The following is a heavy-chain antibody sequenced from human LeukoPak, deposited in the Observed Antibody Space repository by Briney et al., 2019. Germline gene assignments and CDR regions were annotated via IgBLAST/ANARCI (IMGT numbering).Heavy chain of an antibody. D-gene: IGHD2-15*01. J-gene: IGHJ6*03. Sequence: PGRSLRLSCAASGFTFSSYGMHWVRQAPGKGLEWVANIKQDGSEKNYVDSVKGRFTISRDNAKNSVDLQMNSLRAEDTAIYYCAKNGDRGAYCTGGTCYPYFYYYMDVWGKGTTVTI. V-gene: IGHV3-7*03. CDR1: GFTFSSYG. CDR3: AKNGDRGAYCTGGTCYPYFYYYMDV. CDR2: IKQDGSEK.